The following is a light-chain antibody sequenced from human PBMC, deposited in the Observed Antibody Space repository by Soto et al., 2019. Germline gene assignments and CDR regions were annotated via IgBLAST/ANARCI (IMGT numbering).Light chain of an antibody. J-gene: IGLJ1*01. CDR1: SSDVGAYNR. CDR2: EVS. Sequence: QSVLTQPPSASGSPGQSVTISCTGTSSDVGAYNRVSWYQHHPGKAPKLMIYEVSKRPSGVPDRFSGSKSGNTASLTVSGLQAEDEADYYCNSYTTSSTQVFGTGTKVTVL. V-gene: IGLV2-8*01. CDR3: NSYTTSSTQV.